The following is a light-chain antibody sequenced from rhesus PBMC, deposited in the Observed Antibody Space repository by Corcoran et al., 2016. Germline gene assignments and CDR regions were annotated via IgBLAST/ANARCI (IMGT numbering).Light chain of an antibody. Sequence: QVILTQSPATLSLSPGERAILSCRASQSVSSYLAWYQQKPGQAPRLLIYGASSRATGIPDRFSGSGSGTDFTLTIRSLEPEDFAVYYCQKYSSSPYSFGQGTKVEIK. CDR1: QSVSSY. J-gene: IGKJ2*01. V-gene: IGKV3-53*02. CDR2: GAS. CDR3: QKYSSSPYS.